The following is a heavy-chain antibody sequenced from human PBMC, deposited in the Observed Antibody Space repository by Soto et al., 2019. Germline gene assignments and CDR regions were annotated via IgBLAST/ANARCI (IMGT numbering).Heavy chain of an antibody. D-gene: IGHD5-18*01. CDR1: GFTFGDYA. CDR2: IKSKAFGGTP. J-gene: IGHJ5*02. Sequence: GGSLRLSCSPSGFTFGDYAMNWFRQAPGKGLEWVGFIKSKAFGGTPEYAASVKGRFTISRDDSMSIAYLQMNSLKTDDTAVYYCTIYFYWRGFSSGAFYSWGQGTPVTVSS. V-gene: IGHV3-49*03. CDR3: TIYFYWRGFSSGAFYS.